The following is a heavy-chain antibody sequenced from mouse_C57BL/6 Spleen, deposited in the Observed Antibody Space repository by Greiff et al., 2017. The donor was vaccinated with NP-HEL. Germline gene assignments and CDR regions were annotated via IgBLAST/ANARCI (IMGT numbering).Heavy chain of an antibody. CDR3: ARETTTGGNYDYYAMDY. CDR2: ISSGSSTI. J-gene: IGHJ4*01. CDR1: GFTFSDYG. V-gene: IGHV5-17*01. D-gene: IGHD2-1*01. Sequence: EVMLVESGGGLVKPGGSLKLSCAASGFTFSDYGMHWVRQAPEKGLEWVAYISSGSSTIYYADTVKGRFTISRDNAKNTLFLQMTSLRSEDTAMYYCARETTTGGNYDYYAMDYWGQGTSVTVSS.